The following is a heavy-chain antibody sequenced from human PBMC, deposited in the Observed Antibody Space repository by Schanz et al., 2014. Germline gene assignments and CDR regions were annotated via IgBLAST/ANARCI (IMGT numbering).Heavy chain of an antibody. V-gene: IGHV3-33*01. CDR1: GFTFRSYG. Sequence: VQVVESGGGLVQPGGSLRLSCAASGFTFRSYGMHWVRQAPGKGLEWVAVIRYDGRNKNFVESVKGRFTISRDNSNNTVYLQMNTLRAEDTAVYYCAREDCSATSCYFRYWGQGTLVTVSS. J-gene: IGHJ4*02. CDR2: IRYDGRNK. D-gene: IGHD2-21*01. CDR3: AREDCSATSCYFRY.